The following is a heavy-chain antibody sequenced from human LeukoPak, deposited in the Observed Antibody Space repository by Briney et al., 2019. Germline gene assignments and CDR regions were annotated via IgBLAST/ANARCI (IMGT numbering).Heavy chain of an antibody. J-gene: IGHJ3*02. V-gene: IGHV4-38-2*02. Sequence: SETLSLTCTVSGYSISSGYYWGWIRQPPGKGLEWIGSIYHSGSTNYNPSLKSRVTISVDTSKNQFSLKLSAVTAADTAVYYCARLGQLVRRRDAFDIWGQGTIVTVSS. CDR1: GYSISSGYY. CDR2: IYHSGST. D-gene: IGHD6-13*01. CDR3: ARLGQLVRRRDAFDI.